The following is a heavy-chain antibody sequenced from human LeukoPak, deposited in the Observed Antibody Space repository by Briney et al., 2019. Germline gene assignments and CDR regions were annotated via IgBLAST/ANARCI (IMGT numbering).Heavy chain of an antibody. CDR1: GASISSNSYY. V-gene: IGHV4-39*07. D-gene: IGHD3-22*01. Sequence: PSETLSLTCTVSGASISSNSYYWGWIRQPPGRGLEWIGSIYYSGSTYYNPSLKSRITISVDTSKNQFSLKLGSVTAADTAVYYCARGGYYYDSSGTYRFDYWGQGTLVTVSS. CDR2: IYYSGST. CDR3: ARGGYYYDSSGTYRFDY. J-gene: IGHJ4*02.